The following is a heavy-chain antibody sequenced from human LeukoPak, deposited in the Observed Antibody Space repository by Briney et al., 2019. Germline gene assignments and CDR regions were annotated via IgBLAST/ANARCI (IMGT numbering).Heavy chain of an antibody. V-gene: IGHV3-53*01. J-gene: IGHJ6*03. CDR1: GFTVSSNY. Sequence: GGSLRLSCVASGFTVSSNYMSWVRQAPGKGLEWVSVIYSGGSTYYTDSVKGRFTISRDNSKNTLYLQMNSLRAEDTAVYYCASGSGSYRTPYYYMDVWGTGTTVTVSS. CDR2: IYSGGST. D-gene: IGHD3-10*01. CDR3: ASGSGSYRTPYYYMDV.